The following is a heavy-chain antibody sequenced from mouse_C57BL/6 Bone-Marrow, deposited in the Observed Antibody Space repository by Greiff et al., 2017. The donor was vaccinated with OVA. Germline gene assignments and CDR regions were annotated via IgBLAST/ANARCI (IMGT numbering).Heavy chain of an antibody. CDR3: ARLGSSYPFAY. Sequence: VQLQQSGAELVQPGASVKLSCTASGFNIKDYYMHWVKQRTEPGLEWIGRIDPEDGETKSAPKFQGKATITADTSTNTAYRQLSSLTSEDTAVYNCARLGSSYPFAYWGQGTLVTVSA. J-gene: IGHJ3*01. V-gene: IGHV14-2*01. D-gene: IGHD1-1*01. CDR1: GFNIKDYY. CDR2: IDPEDGET.